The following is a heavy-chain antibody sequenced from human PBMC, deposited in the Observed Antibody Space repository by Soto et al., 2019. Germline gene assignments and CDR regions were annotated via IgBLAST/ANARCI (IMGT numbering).Heavy chain of an antibody. CDR3: AKDVEGGSRVLDY. J-gene: IGHJ4*02. V-gene: IGHV3-23*01. D-gene: IGHD3-10*01. CDR1: GFTFSSYA. CDR2: ISGSGGST. Sequence: GGSLRLSCATSGFTFSSYAMSWVRQAPGKGLEWVSAISGSGGSTYNADSVKGRFTISSNNSKNTQYLQMNSLRAEDTAVYYCAKDVEGGSRVLDYWGQGTLVTVSS.